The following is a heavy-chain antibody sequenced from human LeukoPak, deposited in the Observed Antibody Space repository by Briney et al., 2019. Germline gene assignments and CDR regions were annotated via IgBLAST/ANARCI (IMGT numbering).Heavy chain of an antibody. V-gene: IGHV3-48*04. CDR3: ARDDGPGPSGYYFDY. CDR2: ISSSSSTI. J-gene: IGHJ4*02. Sequence: GGSLRLSCAASGFTFSSYSMNWVRQAPGKGLEWVSYISSSSSTIYYADSVKGRFTISRDNAKNSLYLQMNSLRAEDTAVYYCARDDGPGPSGYYFDYWGQGTLVTVSS. CDR1: GFTFSSYS. D-gene: IGHD1-26*01.